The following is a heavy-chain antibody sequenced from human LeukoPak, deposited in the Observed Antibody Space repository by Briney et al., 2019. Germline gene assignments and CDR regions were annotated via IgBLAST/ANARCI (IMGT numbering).Heavy chain of an antibody. V-gene: IGHV4-39*01. J-gene: IGHJ5*02. CDR1: GGSISSYY. CDR3: ARHRNYGSGDNWFDP. Sequence: SETLSLTCTVSGGSISSYYWGWIRQPPGKGLEWIGSIYYSGSTYYNPSLKSRVTISVDTSKNQFSLKLSSVTAADTAVYFCARHRNYGSGDNWFDPWGQGTLVTVSS. CDR2: IYYSGST. D-gene: IGHD3-10*01.